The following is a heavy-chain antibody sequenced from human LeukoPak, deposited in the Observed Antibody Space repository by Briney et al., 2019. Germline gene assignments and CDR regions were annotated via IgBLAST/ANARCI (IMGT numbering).Heavy chain of an antibody. CDR3: ARVNYDPDAFDI. CDR1: GGSISSGGYS. J-gene: IGHJ3*02. Sequence: PSETLSLTCDVSGGSISSGGYSWSWIRQPPGRGLEWIGYIYHSGSTYYNPSLKSRVTISVDRSKNQFSLKLSSVTAADTAVYYCARVNYDPDAFDIWGQGTMVTVSS. CDR2: IYHSGST. V-gene: IGHV4-30-2*01. D-gene: IGHD1-7*01.